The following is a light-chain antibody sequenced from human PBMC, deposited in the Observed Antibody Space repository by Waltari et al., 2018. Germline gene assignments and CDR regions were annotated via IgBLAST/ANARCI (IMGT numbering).Light chain of an antibody. V-gene: IGKV3-15*01. J-gene: IGKJ4*01. Sequence: EIVMTQSPATLSVSPGEKATLSCRASQSVSSNLAWYQQKPGQAPRLLIHGASTRAPGIPVRFSGSGSGTEFTLTISSLQSEDVAVYYCQQYDKWPPLTFGGGTKVDSK. CDR2: GAS. CDR1: QSVSSN. CDR3: QQYDKWPPLT.